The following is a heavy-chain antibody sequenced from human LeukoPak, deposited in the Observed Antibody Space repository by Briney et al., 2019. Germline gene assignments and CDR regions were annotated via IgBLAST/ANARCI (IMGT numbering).Heavy chain of an antibody. D-gene: IGHD3/OR15-3a*01. CDR3: ARFQLESDWITRPGFDY. CDR2: INPNSGGT. Sequence: VSVKVSCKASGYTFTGYYMHWVRQAPGQGLEWMGWINPNSGGTNYAQKFQGRVTMTRDTSISTAYMELSRLRSDDTAVYYCARFQLESDWITRPGFDYWGQGTLVTVSS. CDR1: GYTFTGYY. V-gene: IGHV1-2*02. J-gene: IGHJ4*02.